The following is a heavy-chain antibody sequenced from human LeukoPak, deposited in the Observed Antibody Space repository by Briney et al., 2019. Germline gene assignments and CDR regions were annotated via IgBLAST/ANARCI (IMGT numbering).Heavy chain of an antibody. J-gene: IGHJ5*02. Sequence: PSETLSLTCAVSGGSISSGGYSWSWIRQPPGKGLEWIGYIYHSGSTYYNPSLKSRVTISVDRSKNQFSLKLSSVTAADTAVYYCARSNSLDYGDYVGWFDPWGQGTLVTVSS. CDR3: ARSNSLDYGDYVGWFDP. V-gene: IGHV4-30-2*01. D-gene: IGHD4-17*01. CDR2: IYHSGST. CDR1: GGSISSGGYS.